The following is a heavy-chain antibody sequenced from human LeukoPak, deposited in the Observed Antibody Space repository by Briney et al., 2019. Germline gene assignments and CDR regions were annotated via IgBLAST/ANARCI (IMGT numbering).Heavy chain of an antibody. D-gene: IGHD6-19*01. V-gene: IGHV3-7*01. CDR1: GFTFSTCW. CDR2: INQGGSEK. Sequence: GGSLRLSCAASGFTFSTCWMTWVRQAPGKGLEWVANINQGGSEKYYVDSVKGRFTISRDNAKNSLFLQMNSLRAEDTAVYYCARGLLYSSGWYGRPNAFDIWGQGTLVTVSS. J-gene: IGHJ4*02. CDR3: ARGLLYSSGWYGRPNAFDI.